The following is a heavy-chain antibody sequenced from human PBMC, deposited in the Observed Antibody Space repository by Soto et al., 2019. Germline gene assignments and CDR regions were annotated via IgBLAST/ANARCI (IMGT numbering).Heavy chain of an antibody. Sequence: EVQLLEAGGDLIQPGGSLRLSCAASGFTFNSYTMTWVRQAPGKGLKWVSAINGGGGSTYYADSVKGRFTISRDNSKDTLYLQMNSLRAEDTAVYYCAKDKVCSGGSCYYDYWGQGTLVTVSS. CDR3: AKDKVCSGGSCYYDY. J-gene: IGHJ4*02. D-gene: IGHD2-15*01. V-gene: IGHV3-23*01. CDR1: GFTFNSYT. CDR2: INGGGGST.